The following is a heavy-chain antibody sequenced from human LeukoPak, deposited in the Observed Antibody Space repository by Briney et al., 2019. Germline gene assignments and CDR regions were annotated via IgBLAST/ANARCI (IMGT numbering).Heavy chain of an antibody. D-gene: IGHD3-3*01. V-gene: IGHV1-69*04. CDR3: ARAHGVGHFLEWLRRNYYYGMDV. Sequence: GASVKVSCKASGGTFSSYAISWVRQAPGQGLEWMGRIIPILGIANYAQKFQGRVTITADKSTSTAYMELSSLRSEDTAVYYCARAHGVGHFLEWLRRNYYYGMDVWGQGTTVTVSS. J-gene: IGHJ6*02. CDR1: GGTFSSYA. CDR2: IIPILGIA.